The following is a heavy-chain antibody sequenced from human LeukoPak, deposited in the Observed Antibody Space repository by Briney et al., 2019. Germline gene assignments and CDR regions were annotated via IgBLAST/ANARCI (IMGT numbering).Heavy chain of an antibody. V-gene: IGHV4-4*02. CDR3: ARHKDYYYSYMDV. CDR2: INHSGST. CDR1: GGSISSSNW. Sequence: SGTLSLTCAVSGGSISSSNWWSWVRQPPGKVLEWIGEINHSGSTTYNPSLKSRVTISVDTSKNQFSLKLSSVTAADTAVYYCARHKDYYYSYMDVWGKGTTVTISS. J-gene: IGHJ6*03.